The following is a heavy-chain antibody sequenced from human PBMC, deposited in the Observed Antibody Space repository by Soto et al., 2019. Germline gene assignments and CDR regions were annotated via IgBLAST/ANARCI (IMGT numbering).Heavy chain of an antibody. CDR3: ATGVQYYGTNWGRS. D-gene: IGHD3-3*01. J-gene: IGHJ4*02. V-gene: IGHV4-30-4*01. Sequence: QVQLQESGPRLVKPSQTLSLTCSVSGASIRSGRYYWSWIRQSPGRGLEWIGYIYYTGTTHYNPAGKRRVTLFPDNPKGQVPLTVASWASANTAIFFWATGVQYYGTNWGRSRGQGTQVTVSS. CDR2: IYYTGTT. CDR1: GASIRSGRYY.